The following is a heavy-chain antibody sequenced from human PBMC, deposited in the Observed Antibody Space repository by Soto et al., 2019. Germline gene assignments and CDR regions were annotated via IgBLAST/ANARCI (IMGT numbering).Heavy chain of an antibody. D-gene: IGHD1-1*01. J-gene: IGHJ4*02. Sequence: GEALKISCKASGFTFTNYWIAWVSQTPGKGLEWMAIIYPRDSDIEYSPSFQGQVTISADRSISTAYLQWSSLEASDTAMYYCARLKQPTMGVKTGGQYYFEYWGQGTRVPVSS. CDR2: IYPRDSDI. CDR1: GFTFTNYW. V-gene: IGHV5-51*01. CDR3: ARLKQPTMGVKTGGQYYFEY.